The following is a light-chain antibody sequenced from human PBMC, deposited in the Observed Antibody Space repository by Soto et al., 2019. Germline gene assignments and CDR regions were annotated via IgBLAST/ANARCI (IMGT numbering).Light chain of an antibody. CDR3: QKYGSLQT. CDR2: GAT. J-gene: IGKJ1*01. CDR1: QSVSSNF. V-gene: IGKV3-20*01. Sequence: VFTQCPGTLSVSPVERSTLSGMASQSVSSNFVAWYQQPAGPAPRLLNYGATTRGTGLPGRFTGRWSAEYFPPTISRLEPEDFAVYYRQKYGSLQTFGQGTKVDIK.